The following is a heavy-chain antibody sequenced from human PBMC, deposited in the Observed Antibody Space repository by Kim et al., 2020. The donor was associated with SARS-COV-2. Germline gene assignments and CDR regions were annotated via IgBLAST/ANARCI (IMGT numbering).Heavy chain of an antibody. D-gene: IGHD3-16*01. J-gene: IGHJ4*02. Sequence: ASVKVSCKASGYTFTSYYMHWVRQAPGQGLEWMGIINPSGGSTSYAQKFQGRVTMTRDTSTSTVYMELSSLRSEDTAVYYCARGAGSRVPLMITFGGVSDYWGQGTLVTVSS. CDR1: GYTFTSYY. CDR2: INPSGGST. V-gene: IGHV1-46*01. CDR3: ARGAGSRVPLMITFGGVSDY.